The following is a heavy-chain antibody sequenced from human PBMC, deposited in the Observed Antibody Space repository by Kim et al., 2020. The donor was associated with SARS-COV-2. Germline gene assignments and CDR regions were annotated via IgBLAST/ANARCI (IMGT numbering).Heavy chain of an antibody. J-gene: IGHJ3*02. V-gene: IGHV3-23*01. Sequence: GGSLRLSCAASGFTFSSYAMSWVRQAPGKGLEWVSAISGSGGSTYYADSVKGRFTISRDNSKNTLYLQMNSLRAEDTAVYYCAKGHFTQYSSSWGHDAFDIWGQGTMVTVSS. CDR1: GFTFSSYA. CDR3: AKGHFTQYSSSWGHDAFDI. CDR2: ISGSGGST. D-gene: IGHD6-13*01.